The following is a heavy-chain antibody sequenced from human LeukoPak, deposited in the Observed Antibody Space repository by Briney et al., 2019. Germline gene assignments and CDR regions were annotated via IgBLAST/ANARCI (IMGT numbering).Heavy chain of an antibody. D-gene: IGHD3-22*01. CDR3: ARGAGVKGLGDFYDSSGYYYRAFDI. Sequence: PSETLSLTCTVSGGSISSYYWNWIRQPPGKGLEWIGYIYYSRSTNYNPSLKSRVTISVDTSKNQFSLKLSSVTAADTAVYYCARGAGVKGLGDFYDSSGYYYRAFDIWGQGTMVTVSS. V-gene: IGHV4-59*01. J-gene: IGHJ3*02. CDR1: GGSISSYY. CDR2: IYYSRST.